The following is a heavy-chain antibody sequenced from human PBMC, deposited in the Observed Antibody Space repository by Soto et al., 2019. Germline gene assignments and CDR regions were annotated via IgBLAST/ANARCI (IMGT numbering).Heavy chain of an antibody. Sequence: EVQMVESGGGLVQPGGSLILSCAASGFTVSSNFVTWVRQAPGKGLEWVSVINNGGTTNYADSVKGRFIISRDNYKNTLYLQMNSLRAEDTAVYYCARVDGSYWYFDLWGRGTLVTVSS. CDR2: INNGGTT. CDR1: GFTVSSNF. J-gene: IGHJ2*01. D-gene: IGHD2-15*01. CDR3: ARVDGSYWYFDL. V-gene: IGHV3-66*01.